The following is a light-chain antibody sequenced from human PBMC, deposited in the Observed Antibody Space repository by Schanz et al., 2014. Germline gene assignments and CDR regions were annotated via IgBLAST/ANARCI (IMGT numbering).Light chain of an antibody. J-gene: IGLJ2*01. V-gene: IGLV2-14*03. CDR2: DVS. CDR3: SAYVQGRNFVA. CDR1: SSDVGGYNY. Sequence: QSALTQPASVSGSPGQSITISCTGTSSDVGGYNYVSWHQQHPGKAPKLMIYDVSNRPSGVSNRFSGSKSGNTASLTISGLQAEDEADYYCSAYVQGRNFVAFGGGTKLTVL.